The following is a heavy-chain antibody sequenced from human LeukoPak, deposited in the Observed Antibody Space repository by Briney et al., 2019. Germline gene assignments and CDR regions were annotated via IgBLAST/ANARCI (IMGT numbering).Heavy chain of an antibody. CDR3: TTDDIVGATGNFDY. CDR2: IYSGGST. J-gene: IGHJ4*02. V-gene: IGHV3-53*01. Sequence: GGSLRLSCAASELMVSSNYMSWVRQAPGKGLEWVSVIYSGGSTFYADSVRGRFTISRDNSKNTVYLQMNSLRAEDTAVYYCTTDDIVGATGNFDYWGQGTLVTVSS. CDR1: ELMVSSNY. D-gene: IGHD1-26*01.